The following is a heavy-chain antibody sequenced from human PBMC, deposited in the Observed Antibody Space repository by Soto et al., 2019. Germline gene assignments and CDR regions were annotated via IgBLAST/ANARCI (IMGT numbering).Heavy chain of an antibody. D-gene: IGHD2-2*01. J-gene: IGHJ4*02. CDR3: AREYCSSTSCYGVDY. V-gene: IGHV1-18*04. Sequence: QVQLVQSGVEVKQPGASVKVSCKASGYTFTTYGISWVRQAAGQGLEWMGWISTSSGNTKHAQKVEGRVTMTTDTSTSTAYMELRSLRSDDTALYYCAREYCSSTSCYGVDYWGQGILVTVSS. CDR2: ISTSSGNT. CDR1: GYTFTTYG.